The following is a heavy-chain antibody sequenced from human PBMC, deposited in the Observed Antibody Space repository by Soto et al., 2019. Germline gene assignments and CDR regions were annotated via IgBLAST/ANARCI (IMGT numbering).Heavy chain of an antibody. J-gene: IGHJ6*02. CDR3: FRENYFSYHGMDV. CDR1: GGSFSGYY. D-gene: IGHD1-26*01. V-gene: IGHV4-34*01. CDR2: INHSGST. Sequence: SETLSLTCAVYGGSFSGYYWSWIRQPPGKGLEWIGEINHSGSTNYNPSLKSRVTISVDTSKNQFSLKLSSVTAADTAVYYCFRENYFSYHGMDVWGQGTTVTVSS.